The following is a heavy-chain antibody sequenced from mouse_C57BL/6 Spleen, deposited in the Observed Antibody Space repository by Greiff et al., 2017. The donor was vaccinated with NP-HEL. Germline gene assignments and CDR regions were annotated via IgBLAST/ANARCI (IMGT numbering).Heavy chain of an antibody. Sequence: VQLQQSGAELVRPGASVKLSCTASGFNIKDDYMHWVKQRPEQGLEWIGWIDPENGDTEYASKFQGKATITADPSSNTAYLQLSSLTSEDTAVYYCTTHDYDSAWFAYWGQGTLVTVSA. CDR2: IDPENGDT. J-gene: IGHJ3*01. CDR1: GFNIKDDY. CDR3: TTHDYDSAWFAY. D-gene: IGHD2-4*01. V-gene: IGHV14-4*01.